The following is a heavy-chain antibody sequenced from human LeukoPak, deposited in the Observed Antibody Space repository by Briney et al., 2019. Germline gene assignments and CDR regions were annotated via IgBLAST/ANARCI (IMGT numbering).Heavy chain of an antibody. CDR2: IIPIFVTA. D-gene: IGHD4-17*01. CDR1: GRTFSSSA. J-gene: IGHJ5*02. V-gene: IGHV1-69*05. CDR3: TRDRDYGDYYRPSSRYNWFDP. Sequence: SVKVTCKASGRTFSSSAISWVRQAPGQGLEWMGRIIPIFVTANSAQKFQCRATITTDESTSTAYMELSRLRSTDTALHCSTRDRDYGDYYRPSSRYNWFDPWGQGTLVTVSS.